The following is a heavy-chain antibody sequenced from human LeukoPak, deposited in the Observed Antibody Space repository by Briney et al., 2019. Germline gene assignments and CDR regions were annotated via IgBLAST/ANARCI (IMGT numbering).Heavy chain of an antibody. V-gene: IGHV4-34*01. J-gene: IGHJ4*02. CDR3: ARGAGFGELLFDFDY. D-gene: IGHD3-10*01. CDR2: INHSGST. Sequence: SENLSRNCAVYGGSFSGYYWSWIRQPPGKGLEWIGEINHSGSTNYNPSLKSRVTISVDTSKNQFSLKLSSVTAADTAVYYCARGAGFGELLFDFDYWGQGTLVTVSS. CDR1: GGSFSGYY.